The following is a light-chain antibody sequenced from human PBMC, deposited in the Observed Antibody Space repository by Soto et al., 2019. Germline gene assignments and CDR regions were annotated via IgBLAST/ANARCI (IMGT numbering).Light chain of an antibody. J-gene: IGKJ1*01. CDR2: DAS. V-gene: IGKV1-5*01. Sequence: DIQMTQSPSTLPASVGDRVTITCRASQSISSFLAWYQQKPGKAPKLLIYDASSLESGVPSSFSGSGSGTEFTLTISSLQPDDSATYYCQQYNSYWTFGQGTKVDIK. CDR3: QQYNSYWT. CDR1: QSISSF.